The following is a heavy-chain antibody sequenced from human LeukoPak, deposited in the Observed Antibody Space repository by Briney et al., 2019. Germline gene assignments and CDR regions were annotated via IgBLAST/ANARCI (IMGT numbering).Heavy chain of an antibody. Sequence: GESLKISCQTSGFTSTDYWIGWVRQMPGKGLEWMGIIYPGDSDTKYSPSFRGQVTMSADKSTNTAYLQWGSLKASDTAMYFCARGDASMATGFNYWGQGTLVTVSS. CDR3: ARGDASMATGFNY. D-gene: IGHD6-6*01. CDR2: IYPGDSDT. CDR1: GFTSTDYW. J-gene: IGHJ4*02. V-gene: IGHV5-51*01.